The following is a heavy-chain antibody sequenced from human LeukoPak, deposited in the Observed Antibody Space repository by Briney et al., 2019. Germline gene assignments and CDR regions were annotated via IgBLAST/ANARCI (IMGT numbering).Heavy chain of an antibody. CDR1: GYSFTSYW. D-gene: IGHD1-1*01. CDR2: IYPGVADT. Sequence: GESLKISCRGSGYSFTSYWIGWVRQMPGKGLEWMGIIYPGVADTRYSPSFQGQVTISADKSISTAYLQWSSLKASDTAMYYCARHVGGGSRQSLSWNRGYYYYYMDVWGKGTTVTVSS. J-gene: IGHJ6*03. V-gene: IGHV5-51*01. CDR3: ARHVGGGSRQSLSWNRGYYYYYMDV.